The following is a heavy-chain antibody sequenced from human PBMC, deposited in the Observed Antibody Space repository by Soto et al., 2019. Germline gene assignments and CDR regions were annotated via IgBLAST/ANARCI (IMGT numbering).Heavy chain of an antibody. J-gene: IGHJ4*02. CDR2: INAGNGNT. D-gene: IGHD1-1*01. Sequence: EASVKVSCKASGYTFTSYAMHWVRQAPGQRLEWMGWINAGNGNTKYSQKFQGRVTITRDTSASTAYMELSSLRSEDTAVYYCATGTTFSFFGLLVVWGQGTLVTVSS. CDR3: ATGTTFSFFGLLVV. CDR1: GYTFTSYA. V-gene: IGHV1-3*01.